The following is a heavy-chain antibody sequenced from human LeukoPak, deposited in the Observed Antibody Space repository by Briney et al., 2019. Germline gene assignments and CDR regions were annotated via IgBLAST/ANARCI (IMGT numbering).Heavy chain of an antibody. CDR2: VYYTGAS. CDR3: ARGAPPQN. CDR1: GGSISSSSYY. V-gene: IGHV4-39*07. Sequence: PSETLSLTCTVSGGSISSSSYYWGWIRQPPGKGLEWIGSVYYTGASYYNPSLKSRVTISIDTSKKHFSLNLTSVTAADTAVYYCARGAPPQNWGQGTLVTVSS. J-gene: IGHJ4*02.